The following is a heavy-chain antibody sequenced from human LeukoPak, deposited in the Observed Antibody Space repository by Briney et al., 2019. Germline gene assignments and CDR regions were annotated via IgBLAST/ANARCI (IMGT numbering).Heavy chain of an antibody. CDR3: ARGGALAGTVYFDY. Sequence: PGGSLRLSCAASGFTFSSYGMHWVRQAPGKGLEWVAVIAYDGSNKYYADSVKGRFTISRDNSKNTLYLQMNSLRAEDTAVYYCARGGALAGTVYFDYWGQGTLVTVSS. V-gene: IGHV3-30*03. J-gene: IGHJ4*02. CDR2: IAYDGSNK. D-gene: IGHD6-19*01. CDR1: GFTFSSYG.